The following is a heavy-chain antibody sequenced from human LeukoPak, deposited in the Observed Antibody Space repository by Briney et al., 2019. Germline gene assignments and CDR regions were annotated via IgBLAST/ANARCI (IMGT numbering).Heavy chain of an antibody. CDR2: ISSRSSYI. CDR3: ARDLEMATTTESY. J-gene: IGHJ4*02. V-gene: IGHV3-21*01. D-gene: IGHD3-3*01. Sequence: GGSLRLSCAASGFTFSSHSMNWVRQAPGKGLEGVSAISSRSSYIYYADSVKGRFTISRDNAKNSLYLQMNSLTAEDTAVYYCARDLEMATTTESYWGQGTLVTVSS. CDR1: GFTFSSHS.